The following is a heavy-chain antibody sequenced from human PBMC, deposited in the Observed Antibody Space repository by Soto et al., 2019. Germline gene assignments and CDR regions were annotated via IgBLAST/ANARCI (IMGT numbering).Heavy chain of an antibody. CDR1: GYTFTSYG. CDR2: ISAYNGNT. D-gene: IGHD6-19*01. J-gene: IGHJ4*02. V-gene: IGHV1-18*01. CDR3: AREIEQWLGRGGFDY. Sequence: ASVKVSCKASGYTFTSYGISWVRQAPGQGLEWMGWISAYNGNTNYAQKLQGRVTMTTDTSTSTAYMELRSLRSDDTAVYYCAREIEQWLGRGGFDYWGQGTLVTVSS.